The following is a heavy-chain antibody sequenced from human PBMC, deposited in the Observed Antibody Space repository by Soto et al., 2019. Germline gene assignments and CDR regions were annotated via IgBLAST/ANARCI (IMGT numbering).Heavy chain of an antibody. CDR1: GFPFSSYW. D-gene: IGHD3-9*01. Sequence: EVQLVESGGDLVQRGGSLRLSCAASGFPFSSYWMHWVRHTPGKRLDWVARISGDGGTTYYADSVTGRFTVSRDNAKNTLSLQTSGLRAEDTAVYYCAREYYGLLTGNYTDYWDQGTLVSVSS. CDR2: ISGDGGTT. V-gene: IGHV3-74*01. J-gene: IGHJ4*02. CDR3: AREYYGLLTGNYTDY.